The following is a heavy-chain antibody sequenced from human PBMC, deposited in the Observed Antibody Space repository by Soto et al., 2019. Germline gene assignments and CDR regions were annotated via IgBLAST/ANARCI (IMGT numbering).Heavy chain of an antibody. CDR1: GGSFNTYY. D-gene: IGHD2-15*01. CDR2: IDHSGRT. Sequence: SETLSLTCAVYGGSFNTYYWSWDRQPPGKDLEWIGEIDHSGRTNYNPSLKSRVTISVDTSKNQFSLKLSSVTAADTAVYYCARAGYCGGGSCYHFDYWGQGTLVTVSS. J-gene: IGHJ4*02. V-gene: IGHV4-34*01. CDR3: ARAGYCGGGSCYHFDY.